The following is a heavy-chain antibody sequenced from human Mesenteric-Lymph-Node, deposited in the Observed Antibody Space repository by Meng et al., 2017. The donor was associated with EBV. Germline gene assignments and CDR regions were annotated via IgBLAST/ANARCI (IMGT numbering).Heavy chain of an antibody. V-gene: IGHV1-18*01. D-gene: IGHD5-24*01. CDR1: GGTFNNFA. Sequence: QVQLVQSGTEVKKPGSSVKVSCKPSGGTFNNFAISWVRQAPGQGIEWMGGISPYNGNTYSAQKFQGRVTMTTDTSTDTAYIELRSLRSDDTAVYSCARDGSGDGYTFDYWGQGTLVTVSS. CDR3: ARDGSGDGYTFDY. J-gene: IGHJ4*02. CDR2: ISPYNGNT.